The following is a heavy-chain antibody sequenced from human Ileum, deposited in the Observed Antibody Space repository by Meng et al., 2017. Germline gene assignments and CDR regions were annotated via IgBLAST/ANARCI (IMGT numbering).Heavy chain of an antibody. J-gene: IGHJ4*02. CDR2: INSGGTT. Sequence: GESLKISCAASGFTFSTYVISWVRQAPGKGLEWVSSINSGGTTYYADSVKGRFTISRDDSKYTVHLQMNSLRVEDTALYYCARRASGGPDSWGQGTLVTVSS. V-gene: IGHV3-23*01. CDR3: ARRASGGPDS. CDR1: GFTFSTYV. D-gene: IGHD2-15*01.